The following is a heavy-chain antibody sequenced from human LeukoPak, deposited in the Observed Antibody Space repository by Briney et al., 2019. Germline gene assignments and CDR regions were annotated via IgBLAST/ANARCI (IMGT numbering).Heavy chain of an antibody. CDR3: ARTLGATTYHWVDP. CDR2: IYPGDSDT. Sequence: KDGESLKISCKGSGYSFTSYWIGWVRQMPGKGLEWMGIIYPGDSDTRYSPSFQGQVTISADKSISTAYLQWSSLKASDTAMYYFARTLGATTYHWVDPWGQGTLVNVSS. J-gene: IGHJ5*02. CDR1: GYSFTSYW. V-gene: IGHV5-51*01. D-gene: IGHD1-26*01.